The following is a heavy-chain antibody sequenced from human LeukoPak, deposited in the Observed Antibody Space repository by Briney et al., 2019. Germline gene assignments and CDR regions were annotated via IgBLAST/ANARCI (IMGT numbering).Heavy chain of an antibody. Sequence: GGSLRLSCAASGFTFSSYWMNWVRQAPGKGLVWVSRIASDGSSTTYADSVKDRFSISRDNAKNTLYLQMNSLRVEDTAVYYCAREGYSYGRYFDYWGQGTLVTVSS. D-gene: IGHD5-18*01. CDR3: AREGYSYGRYFDY. J-gene: IGHJ4*02. CDR1: GFTFSSYW. V-gene: IGHV3-74*01. CDR2: IASDGSST.